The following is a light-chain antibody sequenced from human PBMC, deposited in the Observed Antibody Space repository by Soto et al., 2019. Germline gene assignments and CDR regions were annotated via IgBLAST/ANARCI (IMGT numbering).Light chain of an antibody. V-gene: IGKV3-20*01. CDR2: GAS. CDR1: QSVSSSY. J-gene: IGKJ4*01. CDR3: QQYGSSPLT. Sequence: EIVLTQSPGTLSLSPGERATLSCRASQSVSSSYLDWYQQKPGQAPRLLIYGASSRATGIPDRFSGSGSETDFSLTISRLEPEDFAVYYCQQYGSSPLTFGGGTKVAIK.